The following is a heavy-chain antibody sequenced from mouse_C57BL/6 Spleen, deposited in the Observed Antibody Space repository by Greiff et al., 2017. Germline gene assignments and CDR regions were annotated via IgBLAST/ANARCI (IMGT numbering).Heavy chain of an antibody. CDR3: ASPDSSGSWFAY. D-gene: IGHD3-2*02. CDR1: GYTFTSYG. V-gene: IGHV1-81*01. Sequence: VQLQQSGAELARPGASVKLSCKASGYTFTSYGISWVKQRTGQGLEWIGEIYPRSGNTYYNEKFKGKATLTADKSSSTAYMELRSLTSEDSAVYFCASPDSSGSWFAYWGQGTLVTVSA. CDR2: IYPRSGNT. J-gene: IGHJ3*01.